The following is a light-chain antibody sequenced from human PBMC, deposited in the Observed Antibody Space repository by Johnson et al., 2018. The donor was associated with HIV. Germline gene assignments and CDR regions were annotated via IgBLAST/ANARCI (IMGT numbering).Light chain of an antibody. CDR1: NSNIGNNY. J-gene: IGLJ1*01. V-gene: IGLV1-51*01. Sequence: QSVLTQPPSVSAAPGQKVTISCSGSNSNIGNNYVSWYQQLPRTAPKLLIYDNDKRPSGIPDRFSGSRSGTSATLGITGLQTGDEADYYCGTWDSSLSAYVFGNGTKVNVL. CDR3: GTWDSSLSAYV. CDR2: DND.